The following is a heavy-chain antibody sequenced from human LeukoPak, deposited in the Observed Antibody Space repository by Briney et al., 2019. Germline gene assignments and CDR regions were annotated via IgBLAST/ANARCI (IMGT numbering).Heavy chain of an antibody. Sequence: SVKVSCKASGYTFTGYYMHWVRQAPGQGLEWMGGIIPIFGTANYAQKFQGRVTITTDESTSTAYMELSSLRSEDTAVYYCASRGIAVAGLGEYWGQGTLVTVSS. D-gene: IGHD6-19*01. J-gene: IGHJ4*02. CDR1: GYTFTGYY. CDR3: ASRGIAVAGLGEY. CDR2: IIPIFGTA. V-gene: IGHV1-69*05.